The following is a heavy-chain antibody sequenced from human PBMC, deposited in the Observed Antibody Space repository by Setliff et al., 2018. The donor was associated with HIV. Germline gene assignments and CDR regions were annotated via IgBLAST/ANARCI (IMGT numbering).Heavy chain of an antibody. D-gene: IGHD6-19*01. V-gene: IGHV1-18*01. CDR2: ISAYNGNT. J-gene: IGHJ4*02. CDR1: GYSFTTYG. CDR3: AREYHIEATYTRLANYFDS. Sequence: ASVKVSCKASGYSFTTYGISWVRQAPGQGLEWMGWISAYNGNTKYAQKLQGRVTTTTDTSTSTAYMELRSLRSDDTAMYYCAREYHIEATYTRLANYFDSWGQGTLVTVSS.